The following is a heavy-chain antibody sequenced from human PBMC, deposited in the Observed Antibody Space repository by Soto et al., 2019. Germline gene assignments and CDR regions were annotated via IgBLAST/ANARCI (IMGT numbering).Heavy chain of an antibody. CDR3: ARGNYYDSSGSRGPYDY. V-gene: IGHV4-59*01. J-gene: IGHJ4*01. Sequence: SETLSLTCTVSGGSISSYYWSGIRQPPGKGLEWIGYIYYSWSTNYNPSLKSRVTISVDTSKNQFSLKPSSVTAADTAVYYCARGNYYDSSGSRGPYDYWGHGTLVTTSS. CDR2: IYYSWST. CDR1: GGSISSYY. D-gene: IGHD3-22*01.